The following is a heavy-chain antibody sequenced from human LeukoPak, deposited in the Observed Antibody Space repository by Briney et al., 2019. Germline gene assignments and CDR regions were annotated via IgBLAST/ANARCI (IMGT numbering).Heavy chain of an antibody. J-gene: IGHJ4*02. CDR1: GYTFTAYY. Sequence: GASVSVSSTASGYTFTAYYMHWVRDAPGQGLEWMGWINPNSGGTNYAQKFQGRVTITRDTSISTAYMELSRLRSDDTAVYYCARHSVSPIWATTDHGLDYWGQGTLVTVSS. D-gene: IGHD1-1*01. CDR2: INPNSGGT. V-gene: IGHV1-2*02. CDR3: ARHSVSPIWATTDHGLDY.